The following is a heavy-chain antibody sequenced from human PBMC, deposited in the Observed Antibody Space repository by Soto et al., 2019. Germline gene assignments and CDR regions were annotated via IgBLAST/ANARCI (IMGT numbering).Heavy chain of an antibody. CDR2: VDWNDRK. Sequence: ASGPTLVNPTQTLTLTCTFSGFSLTTSGMSVSWTRQPPGKALEWLARVDWNDRKYYRTSLKTRLTTSKYTSKNQVVLTMTNLDPEDTATYYCTRMLGPRSPYNWSYHYYYYMDVWGKGTTVTVSS. CDR1: GFSLTTSGMS. CDR3: TRMLGPRSPYNWSYHYYYYMDV. D-gene: IGHD1-20*01. V-gene: IGHV2-70*11. J-gene: IGHJ6*03.